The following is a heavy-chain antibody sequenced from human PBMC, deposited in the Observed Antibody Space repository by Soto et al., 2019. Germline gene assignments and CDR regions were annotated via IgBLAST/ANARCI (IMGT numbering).Heavy chain of an antibody. J-gene: IGHJ6*03. CDR1: GYTFTGYY. CDR3: ARSDPYCSGGSCPYYYYMDV. CDR2: INPNSGGT. V-gene: IGHV1-2*04. D-gene: IGHD2-15*01. Sequence: ASVKVSCKASGYTFTGYYMHWVRQAPGQGLEWMGWINPNSGGTNYAQKFQGWVTMTRDTSISTAYMELSRLRSDDTAVYYCARSDPYCSGGSCPYYYYMDVWGKGTTVTVLL.